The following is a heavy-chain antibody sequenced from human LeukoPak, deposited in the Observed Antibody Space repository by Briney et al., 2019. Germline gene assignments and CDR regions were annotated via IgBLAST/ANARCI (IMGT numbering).Heavy chain of an antibody. D-gene: IGHD2-2*01. V-gene: IGHV4-59*08. Sequence: NPSDTLSLTCTVSGGSISRCYWSCTREPPGKALEWIGYIYYSGRTNYNPTLKSRVTISIDASTKQFSLQLSSVTAADTAVYYCARHGEKYQLSWGQGTLVAVSS. J-gene: IGHJ5*02. CDR1: GGSISRCY. CDR3: ARHGEKYQLS. CDR2: IYYSGRT.